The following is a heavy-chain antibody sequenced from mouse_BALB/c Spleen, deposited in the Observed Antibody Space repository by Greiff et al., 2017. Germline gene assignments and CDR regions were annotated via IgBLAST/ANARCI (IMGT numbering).Heavy chain of an antibody. D-gene: IGHD2-1*01. V-gene: IGHV2-9*02. Sequence: VKLMESGPGLVAPSQSLSITCTASGFSLTSYGVHWVRQPPGKGLEWLGVIWAGGSTNYNSDLMSRLSISKDNSKSQVFLKMNSLQTEDTAMYYCARDWNCNYGGYFDYWGQGTTLTVSS. J-gene: IGHJ2*01. CDR3: ARDWNCNYGGYFDY. CDR2: IWAGGST. CDR1: GFSLTSYG.